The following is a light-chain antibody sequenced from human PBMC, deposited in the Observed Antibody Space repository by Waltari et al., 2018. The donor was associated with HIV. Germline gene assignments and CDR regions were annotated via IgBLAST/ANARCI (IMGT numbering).Light chain of an antibody. CDR1: QSIFYSSRNANY. CDR3: QQYYSTPPT. V-gene: IGKV4-1*01. Sequence: DIVLTQSPHSLALSLGERATLNCKSSQSIFYSSRNANYLAWYQQKPGQSPKLLIYWASARASGVPDRFSGSGSRTDFTLSISSLQSEDVAVYFCQQYYSTPPTFGQGTRVEIK. CDR2: WAS. J-gene: IGKJ1*01.